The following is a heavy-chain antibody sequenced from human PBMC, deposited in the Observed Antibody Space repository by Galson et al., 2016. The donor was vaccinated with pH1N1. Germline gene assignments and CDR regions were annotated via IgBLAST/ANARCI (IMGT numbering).Heavy chain of an antibody. D-gene: IGHD3-10*01. CDR2: ISSSGSSI. Sequence: SLRLSCAASGFIFSAYEMNWVRQAPGKGLEWISYISSSGSSIYYADSVKGRFTISRDNAKNSLYLQINSLRAEDTAVYYCARDRLLRGVIVLPPSYYYLDVWGKGTTVTVSS. CDR1: GFIFSAYE. J-gene: IGHJ6*03. CDR3: ARDRLLRGVIVLPPSYYYLDV. V-gene: IGHV3-48*03.